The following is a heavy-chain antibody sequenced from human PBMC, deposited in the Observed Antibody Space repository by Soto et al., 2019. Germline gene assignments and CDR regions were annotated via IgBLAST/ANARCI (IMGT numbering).Heavy chain of an antibody. Sequence: SVKVGCTTSGFPFTSSAVQWVRQARGQRLEWIGWIVVGSGNTNYAQKFQERVTITRDMSTSTAYMELSSLRSEDTAVYYCAAELEVVITKTYYYYGMDVWGQGTTVTVSS. CDR2: IVVGSGNT. J-gene: IGHJ6*02. CDR1: GFPFTSSA. D-gene: IGHD3-22*01. V-gene: IGHV1-58*01. CDR3: AAELEVVITKTYYYYGMDV.